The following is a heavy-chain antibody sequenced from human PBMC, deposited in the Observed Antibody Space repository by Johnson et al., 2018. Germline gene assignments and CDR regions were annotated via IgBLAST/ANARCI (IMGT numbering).Heavy chain of an antibody. CDR2: ISYDGTNK. V-gene: IGHV3-30*18. CDR1: GITFSSYG. CDR3: ANGGARTLAYRSGWSREYRAEYFQH. D-gene: IGHD6-19*01. J-gene: IGHJ1*01. Sequence: QVQLVESGGGVVQPGRSLRLSCAASGITFSSYGMNWVRQAPGKGLEWVAVISYDGTNKYYADSVTGRFTISRDKSKNTMDLLMNSLRAEDTAGSYCANGGARTLAYRSGWSREYRAEYFQHGGQGTLVTVSS.